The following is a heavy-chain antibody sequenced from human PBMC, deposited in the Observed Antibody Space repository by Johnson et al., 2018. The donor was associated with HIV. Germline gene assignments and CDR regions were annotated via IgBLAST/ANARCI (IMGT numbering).Heavy chain of an antibody. CDR2: IYAGNRT. J-gene: IGHJ3*02. D-gene: IGHD2-15*01. CDR1: GFTVTSNY. CDR3: AREGVVGVKDGLI. V-gene: IGHV3-66*01. Sequence: VQLVESGGGLVQPGGSLRLSCAVSGFTVTSNYMTWVRQAPGKGLEWVSVIYAGNRTYYADSVKGRFTISRDKSKNILSLQMNNLRVEDTAVYYCAREGVVGVKDGLIWGQGTMVTVSS.